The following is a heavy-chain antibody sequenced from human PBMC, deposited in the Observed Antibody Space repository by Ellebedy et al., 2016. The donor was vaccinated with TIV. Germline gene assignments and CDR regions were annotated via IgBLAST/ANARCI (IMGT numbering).Heavy chain of an antibody. D-gene: IGHD3-3*01. V-gene: IGHV1-8*01. CDR2: MSAYKGNT. Sequence: AASVKVSCKASGYTFTSYDINWVRQATGQGLEWMGWMSAYKGNTNYAQKFQGRVTMTRDTSTSTVYMELSSLRSEDTAVYYCARDKITISLDYWGQGTLVTVSS. CDR3: ARDKITISLDY. J-gene: IGHJ4*02. CDR1: GYTFTSYD.